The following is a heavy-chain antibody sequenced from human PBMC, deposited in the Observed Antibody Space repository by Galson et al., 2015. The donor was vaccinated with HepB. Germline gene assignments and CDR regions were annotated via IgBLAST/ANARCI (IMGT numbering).Heavy chain of an antibody. Sequence: QSGAEVKKPGESLRISCQGSGYSFTSYWISWVRQIPGKGLEWMGKIDPSDSDASYSPSFQGHVTISADKSISTGYLQWSSLKASDTAMYFCARNNYFIDYWGQGILVTVSS. CDR1: GYSFTSYW. CDR2: IDPSDSDA. V-gene: IGHV5-10-1*01. D-gene: IGHD1-20*01. CDR3: ARNNYFIDY. J-gene: IGHJ4*02.